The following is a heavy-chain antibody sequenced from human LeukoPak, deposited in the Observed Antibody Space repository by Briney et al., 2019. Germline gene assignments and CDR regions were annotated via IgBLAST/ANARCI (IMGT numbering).Heavy chain of an antibody. V-gene: IGHV3-30-3*01. Sequence: GGSLRLSCAASGFTFSSYAMHWVRQAPGKGLEWVSVISYDGSNKYYADSVKGRFTISRDNFKNTLYLQMNSLRAEDTAVYYCARDQWELEAFDIWGQGTMVTVSS. CDR3: ARDQWELEAFDI. CDR1: GFTFSSYA. CDR2: ISYDGSNK. D-gene: IGHD1-26*01. J-gene: IGHJ3*02.